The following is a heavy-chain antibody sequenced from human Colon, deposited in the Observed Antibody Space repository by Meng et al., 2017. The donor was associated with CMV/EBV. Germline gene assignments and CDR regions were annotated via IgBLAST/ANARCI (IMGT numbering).Heavy chain of an antibody. CDR2: IYYSGSA. CDR3: ARGLGHASNNSHDS. Sequence: GSLRLSCTVSGDSFRDHYWSWIRQPPGKGLEWMGYIYYSGSATYSPSLKSRITISVDTSKKQFSLNLRSVTPADTAMYFCARGLGHASNNSHDSWGQGTLVTVSS. CDR1: GDSFRDHY. V-gene: IGHV4-59*11. D-gene: IGHD1-1*01. J-gene: IGHJ4*02.